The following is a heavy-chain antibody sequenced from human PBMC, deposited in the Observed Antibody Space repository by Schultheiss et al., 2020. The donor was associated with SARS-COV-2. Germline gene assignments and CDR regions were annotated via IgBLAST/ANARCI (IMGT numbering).Heavy chain of an antibody. CDR1: GFTFSSYS. J-gene: IGHJ1*01. V-gene: IGHV3-21*01. CDR2: ISSSSSYI. CDR3: ARDYCGGCFQH. D-gene: IGHD2-21*01. Sequence: SCAASGFTFSSYSMNWVRQAPGKGLEWVSSISSSSSYIYYADSVKGRFTISRDNAKNSLYLQMNSLRAEDTAVYYCARDYCGGCFQHWGQGTLVTVSS.